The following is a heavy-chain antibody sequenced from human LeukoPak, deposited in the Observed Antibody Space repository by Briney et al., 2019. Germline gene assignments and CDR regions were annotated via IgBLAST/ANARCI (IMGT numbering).Heavy chain of an antibody. CDR3: ARDFCSGGSCYPDAFDI. D-gene: IGHD2-15*01. J-gene: IGHJ3*02. Sequence: GGSLRLSCAVSGFTFSSYDMNWVRQAPGKGLEWVSSISSSSNYIHYADSVKGRFTISRDNSKNTLYLQMNSLRAEDTAVYYCARDFCSGGSCYPDAFDIWGQGTMVTVSS. CDR1: GFTFSSYD. V-gene: IGHV3-21*01. CDR2: ISSSSNYI.